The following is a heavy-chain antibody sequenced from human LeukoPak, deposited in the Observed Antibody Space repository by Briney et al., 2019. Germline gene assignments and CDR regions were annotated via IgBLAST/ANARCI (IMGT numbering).Heavy chain of an antibody. V-gene: IGHV1-18*01. Sequence: GASVKVSCEASGYTFTFYGIGWARQAPGQGLEWMGWISAYNGNTNYAQKLQGRVTMTTDTSTSTAYMELRSLRSDDTAVYYCARYHTGYSSDRAFFDYWGQGTLVTVSS. D-gene: IGHD6-19*01. CDR1: GYTFTFYG. CDR3: ARYHTGYSSDRAFFDY. J-gene: IGHJ4*02. CDR2: ISAYNGNT.